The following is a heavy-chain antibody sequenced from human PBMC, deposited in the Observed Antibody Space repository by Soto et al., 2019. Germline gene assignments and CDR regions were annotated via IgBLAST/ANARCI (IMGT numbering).Heavy chain of an antibody. V-gene: IGHV5-10-1*01. CDR2: IDPSDSYT. D-gene: IGHD6-13*01. CDR1: GDSFTSYW. Sequence: GESLKISCKGSGDSFTSYWISWVRQMPGKGLEWMGRIDPSDSYTNYSPSFQGHVTISADKSISTAYLQWSSLKASDTAMYYCASIAAAARGVYYYGMDVWGQGTTVTVSS. J-gene: IGHJ6*02. CDR3: ASIAAAARGVYYYGMDV.